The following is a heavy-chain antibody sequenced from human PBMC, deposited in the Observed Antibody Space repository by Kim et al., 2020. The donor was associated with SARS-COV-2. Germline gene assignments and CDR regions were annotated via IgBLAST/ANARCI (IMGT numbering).Heavy chain of an antibody. V-gene: IGHV3-21*01. J-gene: IGHJ4*02. CDR3: ATSRGSDSSRWHSDN. D-gene: IGHD6-13*01. Sequence: SVQGRFTIPRDNSQTTLYLQMNSLRVEDTAVYYCATSRGSDSSRWHSDNWGQGTLVTVSS.